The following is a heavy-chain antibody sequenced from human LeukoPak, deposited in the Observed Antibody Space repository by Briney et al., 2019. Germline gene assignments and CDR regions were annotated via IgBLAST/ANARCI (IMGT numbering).Heavy chain of an antibody. Sequence: GRSLRLSCAASGFTFSSYGMHWVRQAPGKGLEWVAVISYDGSNKYYADSVKGRFTISRDNSKNTLYLQMNSLRAEDTAVYYCAKYYYDSSGPLRYYYGMDVWGQGTTVTVSS. CDR1: GFTFSSYG. CDR3: AKYYYDSSGPLRYYYGMDV. J-gene: IGHJ6*02. CDR2: ISYDGSNK. V-gene: IGHV3-30*18. D-gene: IGHD3-22*01.